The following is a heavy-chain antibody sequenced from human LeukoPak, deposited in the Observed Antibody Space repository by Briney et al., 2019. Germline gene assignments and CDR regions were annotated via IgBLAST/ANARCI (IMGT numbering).Heavy chain of an antibody. D-gene: IGHD3-10*01. CDR2: ISSSSSTI. V-gene: IGHV3-48*04. CDR3: AANYYGSGSRFLEFDY. CDR1: GFTFSSYS. Sequence: GGSLRLSCAASGFTFSSYSMNWVRQAPGKGLEWVSYISSSSSTIYYADSVKGRFTISRDNAKNSLYLQMNSLRAEDTAVYYCAANYYGSGSRFLEFDYWGQGTLVTVSS. J-gene: IGHJ4*02.